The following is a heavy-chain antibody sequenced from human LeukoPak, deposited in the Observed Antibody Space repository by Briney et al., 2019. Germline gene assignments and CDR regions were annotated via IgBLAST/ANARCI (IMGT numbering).Heavy chain of an antibody. V-gene: IGHV4-59*01. CDR3: VRDQSFYDSGSPYRPGDYFDY. D-gene: IGHD3-10*01. Sequence: PSETLSLTCTVSGGSISNYYWSWIRQPPGKGQEWIGYIYHSGSTNYNPSLKSRVTISVDTSKNQFSLKLKSVTAADTARYYCVRDQSFYDSGSPYRPGDYFDYWGQGTMVTVSS. J-gene: IGHJ4*02. CDR1: GGSISNYY. CDR2: IYHSGST.